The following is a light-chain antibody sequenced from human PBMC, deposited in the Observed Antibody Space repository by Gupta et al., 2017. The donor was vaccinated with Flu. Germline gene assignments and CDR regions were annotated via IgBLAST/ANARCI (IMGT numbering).Light chain of an antibody. CDR3: QQYGSSPRT. Sequence: EIVLTQSPNTLSLSPGERATVACRASQSVSSNYLAWYQQKPGQAPRLLIYGASSRATGIPDRFSGSGSGTDFTLSISRLEPEDFAVYYCQQYGSSPRTFGQGTKVEIK. V-gene: IGKV3-20*01. CDR2: GAS. J-gene: IGKJ1*01. CDR1: QSVSSNY.